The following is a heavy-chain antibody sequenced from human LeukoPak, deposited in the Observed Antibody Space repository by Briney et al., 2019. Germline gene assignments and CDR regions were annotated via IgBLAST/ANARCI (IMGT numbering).Heavy chain of an antibody. CDR3: AKVFVLMRGTPENWFDP. D-gene: IGHD1-14*01. Sequence: GGSLRLSCAASGFTFSDYYMSWIRQAPGKGLEWVAVISDHGSEKYYADSVGGRFTISRDNSMDTLYLQMNSLRDEDTAIYFCAKVFVLMRGTPENWFDPWGQGTLVTVSS. CDR1: GFTFSDYY. V-gene: IGHV3-30*18. CDR2: ISDHGSEK. J-gene: IGHJ5*02.